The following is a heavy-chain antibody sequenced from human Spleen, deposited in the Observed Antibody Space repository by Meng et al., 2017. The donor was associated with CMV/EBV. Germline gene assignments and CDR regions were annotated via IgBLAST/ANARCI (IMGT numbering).Heavy chain of an antibody. J-gene: IGHJ6*02. D-gene: IGHD3-3*01. CDR3: ARGPTLTIFGVVIARKHYGMDV. Sequence: SQTLSLTCAVSGGSFSGYYWSWIRQPPGKGLEWIGEINHSGSTNYNPSLKSRVTISVDTSKNQFSLKLSSVTAADTAVYYCARGPTLTIFGVVIARKHYGMDVWGQGTTVTVSS. CDR1: GGSFSGYY. V-gene: IGHV4-34*01. CDR2: INHSGST.